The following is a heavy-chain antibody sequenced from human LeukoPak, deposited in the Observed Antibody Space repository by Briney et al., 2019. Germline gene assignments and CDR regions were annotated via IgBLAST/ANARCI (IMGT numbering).Heavy chain of an antibody. D-gene: IGHD3-9*01. V-gene: IGHV3-23*01. CDR2: ITGSGGTS. CDR3: AKLGDFDGLTGYSDC. CDR1: GFIFRNYA. J-gene: IGHJ4*02. Sequence: PGASLRLSCAASGFIFRNYAMSWVRQAPGKGLEWVSAITGSGGTSWYADSVKGHFTISRDNSKNTLYLQMNSLGADDTAVYYCAKLGDFDGLTGYSDCWGQGTLVTVSS.